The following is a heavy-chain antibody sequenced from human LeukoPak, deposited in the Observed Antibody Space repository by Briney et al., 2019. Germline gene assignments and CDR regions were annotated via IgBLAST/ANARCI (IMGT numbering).Heavy chain of an antibody. Sequence: GGSLRLSCAASGFTSYGVSWVRQAPGKGLEWVSAISGSGGSTYYADSVKGRFAISRDNSKNTLDLQMNSLRAEDTAVYYCASYWTFYFDYWGQGTLVTVSS. CDR1: GFTSYG. CDR2: ISGSGGST. V-gene: IGHV3-23*01. CDR3: ASYWTFYFDY. D-gene: IGHD1-1*01. J-gene: IGHJ4*02.